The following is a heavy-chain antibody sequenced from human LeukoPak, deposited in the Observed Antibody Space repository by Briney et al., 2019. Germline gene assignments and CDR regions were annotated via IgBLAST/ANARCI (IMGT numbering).Heavy chain of an antibody. Sequence: GASVKVSCKASGYTFTSYDINWVRQATGQGLEWMGWMNPNSGNTGYAQKFQGRVTMTRNTSISTAYMELSSLRSEDTAVYYCARSRAAAGKWRNGPNYYYYYGMDVWGQGTTVTVSS. V-gene: IGHV1-8*01. CDR3: ARSRAAAGKWRNGPNYYYYYGMDV. D-gene: IGHD6-13*01. J-gene: IGHJ6*02. CDR1: GYTFTSYD. CDR2: MNPNSGNT.